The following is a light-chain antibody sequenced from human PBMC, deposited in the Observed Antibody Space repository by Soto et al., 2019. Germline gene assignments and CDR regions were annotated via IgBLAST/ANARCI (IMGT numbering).Light chain of an antibody. J-gene: IGLJ1*01. CDR2: GNS. Sequence: QSVLTQPPSVSGAPGQRVTISCTGSSSNIGAGYDVHWYQQLPGTAPKLLIYGNSNRPSGVPDRFSGSKSGTSASLAITGLQAEDEADYCCHSYHSRLSCSEAFGTGTKVTVL. V-gene: IGLV1-40*01. CDR1: SSNIGAGYD. CDR3: HSYHSRLSCSEA.